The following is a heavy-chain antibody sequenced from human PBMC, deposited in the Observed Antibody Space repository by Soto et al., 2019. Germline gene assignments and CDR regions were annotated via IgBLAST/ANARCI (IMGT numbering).Heavy chain of an antibody. CDR2: ISYDGSNQ. CDR3: AKSWSGSHGAFDM. D-gene: IGHD2-8*02. Sequence: SGGGVVQPGRSLRLSCAASGFIFSTYGMHWVRQAPGKGLEWVAVISYDGSNQYYEDSVKGRFTISRDNSKNTLYLQMNSLRVEDTAVYYCAKSWSGSHGAFDMWGQGTMVTVSA. J-gene: IGHJ3*02. V-gene: IGHV3-30*18. CDR1: GFIFSTYG.